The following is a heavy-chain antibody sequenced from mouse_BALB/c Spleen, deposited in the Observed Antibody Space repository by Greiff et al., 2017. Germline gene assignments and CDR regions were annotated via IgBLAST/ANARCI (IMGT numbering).Heavy chain of an antibody. Sequence: DVKLVESGGGLVKPGGSLKLSCAASGFTFSSYTMSWVRQTPEKRLEWVATISSGGSYTYYPDSVKGRFTISRDNAKNTLYLQMSSLKSEDTAMYYCTRGVDSGAMDYWGQGTSVTVSS. CDR1: GFTFSSYT. J-gene: IGHJ4*01. CDR3: TRGVDSGAMDY. V-gene: IGHV5-6-4*01. CDR2: ISSGGSYT.